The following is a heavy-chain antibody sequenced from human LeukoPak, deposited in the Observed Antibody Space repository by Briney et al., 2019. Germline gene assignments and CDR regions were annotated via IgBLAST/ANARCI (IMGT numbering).Heavy chain of an antibody. Sequence: PSETLSLTCTVSGDSISSYYWGWIRQSPGKGLESIGYAYYTGSTTYNPSLKSRVTISVDKSKNQFSLKLSSVTAADTAVYYCARAAYTSGFYFLDPWGQGTLVTVSS. D-gene: IGHD3-22*01. CDR2: AYYTGST. J-gene: IGHJ5*02. CDR3: ARAAYTSGFYFLDP. V-gene: IGHV4-59*01. CDR1: GDSISSYY.